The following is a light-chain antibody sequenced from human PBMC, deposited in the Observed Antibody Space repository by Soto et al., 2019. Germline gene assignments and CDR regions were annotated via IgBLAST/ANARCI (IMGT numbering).Light chain of an antibody. CDR3: QQYSSSPS. J-gene: IGKJ1*01. V-gene: IGKV3-15*01. CDR2: GAS. Sequence: EIVLTQSPGTLSLSPGERATLYCRASQSVSTNLAWYQQKPGQVPSLLIYGASTRASGIPARFSGSGSGTEFTLTIGSLQSEDLAVYYCQQYSSSPSFGQGTKV. CDR1: QSVSTN.